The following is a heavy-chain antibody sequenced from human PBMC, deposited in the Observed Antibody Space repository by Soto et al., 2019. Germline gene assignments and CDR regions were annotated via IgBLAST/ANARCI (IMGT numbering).Heavy chain of an antibody. CDR1: GFTFSSYW. Sequence: GGSLRLSCAASGFTFSSYWMTWVRQAPGKGLEWVANIKQDGSEKYYVDSVKGRFTISRDNAKNSLYLQMNSLRAEDTAVYYCARDQARRTTQYSEPLDVWGQGTMVTVSS. D-gene: IGHD2-15*01. CDR3: ARDQARRTTQYSEPLDV. V-gene: IGHV3-7*03. J-gene: IGHJ6*02. CDR2: IKQDGSEK.